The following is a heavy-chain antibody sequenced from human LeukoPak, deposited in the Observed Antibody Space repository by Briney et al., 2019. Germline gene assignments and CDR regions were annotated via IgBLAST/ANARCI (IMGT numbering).Heavy chain of an antibody. CDR3: ARDTGSSPGDY. CDR2: ISTYNGDT. Sequence: ASVKVSCKASGYTFTSNFMHWVRQAPGQGLEWMGWISTYNGDTNYAQNLQGRVTMTTDTSTSTAYMDLRSLRSDDTAVYYCARDTGSSPGDYWGQGTLVTVSS. D-gene: IGHD1-26*01. J-gene: IGHJ4*02. CDR1: GYTFTSNF. V-gene: IGHV1-18*04.